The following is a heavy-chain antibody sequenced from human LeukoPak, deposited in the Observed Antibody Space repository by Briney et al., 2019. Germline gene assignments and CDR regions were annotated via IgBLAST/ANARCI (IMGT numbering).Heavy chain of an antibody. CDR3: VRVGTYFLLS. Sequence: PSETLFLTCAVSGGSISSNWWSSVRQPPGKGLEWIGEIDHSGSTNYNPSLKSRVTISVDKSESQCSLKLSSVTAADTAVYYCVRVGTYFLLSWGQGTLVTVSS. V-gene: IGHV4-4*02. D-gene: IGHD1-26*01. CDR2: IDHSGST. J-gene: IGHJ5*02. CDR1: GGSISSNW.